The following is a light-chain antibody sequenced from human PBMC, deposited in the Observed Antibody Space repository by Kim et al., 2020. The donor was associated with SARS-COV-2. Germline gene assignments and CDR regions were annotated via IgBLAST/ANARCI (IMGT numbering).Light chain of an antibody. V-gene: IGKV1-5*03. Sequence: DIQMTQSPSTLSASVGDRVTITCRASQSISSWLAWYQQKPGKDPKFLIYKASSLESGVPSRFSGSGSGTEFTLTISSLQPDDLATYYCQQYNSYPVTFGQGTKLEIK. CDR3: QQYNSYPVT. CDR2: KAS. CDR1: QSISSW. J-gene: IGKJ2*01.